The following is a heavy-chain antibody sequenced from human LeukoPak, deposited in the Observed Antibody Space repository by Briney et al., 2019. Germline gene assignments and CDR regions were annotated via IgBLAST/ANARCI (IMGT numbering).Heavy chain of an antibody. CDR3: ARDLGSSGWEGYLDY. D-gene: IGHD6-19*01. CDR2: IIPIFGTA. CDR1: GGTFSSYA. J-gene: IGHJ4*02. Sequence: ASVKVSCEASGGTFSSYAISWVRQAPGQGLEWMGGIIPIFGTANYAQKFQGRVTITADESTSTAYMELSSLRSEDTAVYYCARDLGSSGWEGYLDYWGQGTLVTVSS. V-gene: IGHV1-69*13.